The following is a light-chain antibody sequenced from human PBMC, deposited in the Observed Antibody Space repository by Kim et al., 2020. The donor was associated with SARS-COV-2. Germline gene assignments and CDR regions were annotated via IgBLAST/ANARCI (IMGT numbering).Light chain of an antibody. J-gene: IGLJ3*02. CDR1: SSDVGAGNG. Sequence: SIDLPCTGTSSDVGAGNGVSWYQQYPGGAPKLIIYDVIERPSGISNRFSGSKSGNAASLTISGLRAEDEADYYCCSFTTTATAGVFGGGTQLTVL. CDR3: CSFTTTATAGV. V-gene: IGLV2-14*04. CDR2: DVI.